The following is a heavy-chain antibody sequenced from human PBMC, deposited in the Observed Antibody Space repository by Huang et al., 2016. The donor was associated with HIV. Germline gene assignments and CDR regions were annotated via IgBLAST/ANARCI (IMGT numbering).Heavy chain of an antibody. D-gene: IGHD6-13*01. J-gene: IGHJ4*02. V-gene: IGHV4-34*01. Sequence: QVQLQQWGAGLLKPSETLSLTCGVYGGSFSGYYWSWIRQPPGKGREWIGEINHSGSPNDNPSLKSRVTISLDTSKNNFSLNLNSVTAADTAVYYCARGGRGSSARFDYWGQGTLVTVSS. CDR3: ARGGRGSSARFDY. CDR1: GGSFSGYY. CDR2: INHSGSP.